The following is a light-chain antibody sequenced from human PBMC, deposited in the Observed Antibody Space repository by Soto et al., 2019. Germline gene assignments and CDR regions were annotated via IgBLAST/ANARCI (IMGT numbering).Light chain of an antibody. J-gene: IGKJ2*03. CDR3: QKYNCHSFHS. CDR2: LAS. V-gene: IGKV1-5*03. Sequence: DIQMTQFPSTLSASVGDAVTITCRASQSIQSFLAWYQQKPGKAPKLLIYLASRLESGVPSRFSGSGSGTDFPLTISSLQPDDFAIFFCQKYNCHSFHSFGQGNQLEVK. CDR1: QSIQSF.